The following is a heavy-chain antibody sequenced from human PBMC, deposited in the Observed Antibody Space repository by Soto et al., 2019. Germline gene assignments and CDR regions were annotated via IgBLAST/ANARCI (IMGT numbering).Heavy chain of an antibody. J-gene: IGHJ4*02. Sequence: PSGTLSLTCTFSGCSISSSSYFWGWIPPPPGKGLELIGSIYYSGSTYYNPSLKSRVTISVDTSKNQFSLKLSSVTAADTAVYYCASSPFSYGDPTDYFDYWGQGTLVTVSS. D-gene: IGHD4-17*01. V-gene: IGHV4-39*07. CDR1: GCSISSSSYF. CDR2: IYYSGST. CDR3: ASSPFSYGDPTDYFDY.